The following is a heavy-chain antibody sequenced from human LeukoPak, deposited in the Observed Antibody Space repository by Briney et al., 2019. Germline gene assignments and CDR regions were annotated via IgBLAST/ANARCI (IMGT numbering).Heavy chain of an antibody. J-gene: IGHJ6*03. CDR1: GYSISTNNW. CDR3: ARTGGSFYFYYYMDV. D-gene: IGHD1-26*01. CDR2: IYYTGSI. V-gene: IGHV4-28*05. Sequence: SDTLSLTCAVSGYSISTNNWWGWIRQPPGKGLEWIGYIYYTGSIYYNPSLKSRVTMSVDTSKNQFSLKLSSVTAVDTAVYYCARTGGSFYFYYYMDVWGKGTTVTVSS.